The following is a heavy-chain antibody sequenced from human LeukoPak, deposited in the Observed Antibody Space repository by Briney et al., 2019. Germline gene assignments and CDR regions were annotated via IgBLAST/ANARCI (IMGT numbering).Heavy chain of an antibody. Sequence: ASVKVSCKASGFTFTAYYIHWVRQAPGQGLEWMGCINANTGVATYAQKFQGRVTMTRDTSISAAYMELSSLGSDDTAMYYCAKEGAGDSKASDYWGQGTLVSVSS. D-gene: IGHD3-10*01. J-gene: IGHJ4*02. CDR2: INANTGVA. V-gene: IGHV1-2*02. CDR3: AKEGAGDSKASDY. CDR1: GFTFTAYY.